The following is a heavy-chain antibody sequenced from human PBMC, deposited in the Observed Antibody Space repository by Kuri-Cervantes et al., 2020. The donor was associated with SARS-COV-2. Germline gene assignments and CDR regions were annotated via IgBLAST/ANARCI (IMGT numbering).Heavy chain of an antibody. D-gene: IGHD5-24*01. Sequence: GGSLRLSCAASGFTFSSYAMSWVRQAPGKGLEWVSAISGSGGSTYYADSVKGRFTISRDNSKNTLYLQMNSLRAEGTAVYYCARDRAGDGYNPGYWGQGTLVTVSS. CDR1: GFTFSSYA. V-gene: IGHV3-23*01. J-gene: IGHJ4*02. CDR2: ISGSGGST. CDR3: ARDRAGDGYNPGY.